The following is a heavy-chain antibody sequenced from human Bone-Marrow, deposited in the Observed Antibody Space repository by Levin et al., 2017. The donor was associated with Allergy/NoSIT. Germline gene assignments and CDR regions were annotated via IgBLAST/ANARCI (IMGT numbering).Heavy chain of an antibody. CDR3: ARAEPRVDAFDI. V-gene: IGHV3-7*01. CDR2: IDPYGTEI. CDR1: TFNFADSW. J-gene: IGHJ3*02. Sequence: GGSLRLSCAASTFNFADSWMAWVRQAPGKGLEWVANIDPYGTEIYYADSVKGRFAVSRDNGDNSLYLQMSSLRVEDTAMYFCARAEPRVDAFDIWGQGTSVTVS. D-gene: IGHD1-14*01.